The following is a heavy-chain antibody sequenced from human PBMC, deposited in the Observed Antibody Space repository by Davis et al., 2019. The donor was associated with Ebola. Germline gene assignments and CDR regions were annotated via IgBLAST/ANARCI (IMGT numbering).Heavy chain of an antibody. J-gene: IGHJ3*02. CDR3: ATNTRAPSDAFDI. D-gene: IGHD1-26*01. V-gene: IGHV1-46*01. Sequence: ASVKVSCKASGYTFTSYYMHWVRQAPGQGLEWMGIINPSGGSTSYAQKFQGRVTMTRNTSISTAYMELSSLRSEDTAVYYCATNTRAPSDAFDIWGQGTMVTVSS. CDR2: INPSGGST. CDR1: GYTFTSYY.